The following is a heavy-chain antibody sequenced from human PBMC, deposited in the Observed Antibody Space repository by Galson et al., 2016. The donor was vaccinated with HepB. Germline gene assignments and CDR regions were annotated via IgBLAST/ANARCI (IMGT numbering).Heavy chain of an antibody. CDR1: GGTFNSYI. CDR3: AGTYYRGTGLSDYFHY. V-gene: IGHV1-69*06. J-gene: IGHJ4*02. CDR2: IITFLGTS. Sequence: SVKVSCKASGGTFNSYIISWMRQAPGQGLEWIGGIITFLGTSNYARQFRGRVTFSADKSTSTAYMDLTSLRSADTALYFCAGTYYRGTGLSDYFHYWGQGTLVTVSS. D-gene: IGHD1-1*01.